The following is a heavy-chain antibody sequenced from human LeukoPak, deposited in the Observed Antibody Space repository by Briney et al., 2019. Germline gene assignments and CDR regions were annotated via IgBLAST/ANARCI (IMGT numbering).Heavy chain of an antibody. V-gene: IGHV3-7*01. CDR2: IKQDGSEK. J-gene: IGHJ5*02. CDR1: GFTFSSDW. CDR3: ARSGIAAAGRSWFDP. D-gene: IGHD6-13*01. Sequence: PGGSLRLSCAASGFTFSSDWMSWVRQAPGKGLEWVANIKQDGSEKYYVDSVKGRFTISRDNAKNSLYLQMNSLRAEDTAVYYCARSGIAAAGRSWFDPWGQGTLVTVSS.